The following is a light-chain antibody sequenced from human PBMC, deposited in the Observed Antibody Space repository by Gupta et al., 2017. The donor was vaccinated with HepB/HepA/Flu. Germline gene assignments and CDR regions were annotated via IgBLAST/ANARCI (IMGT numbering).Light chain of an antibody. Sequence: EIVLTQSPGTLSLSPGERATLSCRACQSVSSYYLAWYQQTPGQAPRLLISGTSNRAPAIPDTFSGSGSGTDFTLTIRRLEPEHFAVYYCQQCCSSPYTFGQGTKLEIK. J-gene: IGKJ2*01. V-gene: IGKV3-20*01. CDR3: QQCCSSPYT. CDR2: GTS. CDR1: QSVSSYY.